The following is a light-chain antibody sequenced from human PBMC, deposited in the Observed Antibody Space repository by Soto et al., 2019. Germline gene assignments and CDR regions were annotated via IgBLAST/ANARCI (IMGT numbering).Light chain of an antibody. V-gene: IGKV1-39*01. CDR1: QSISSY. J-gene: IGKJ5*01. Sequence: EIQVTQTPSSLSASVGDRVTITCRASQSISSYLNWYQQKPGKAPKLLIYAASSLQSGVPSRFSGSGSGTDFTLTISSLQPEDFATYYCQQANTLPTFGQGRRLEIK. CDR2: AAS. CDR3: QQANTLPT.